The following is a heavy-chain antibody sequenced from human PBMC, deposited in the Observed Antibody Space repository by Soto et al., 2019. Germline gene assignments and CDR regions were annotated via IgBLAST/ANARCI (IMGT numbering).Heavy chain of an antibody. CDR2: IDPSDSYT. V-gene: IGHV5-10-1*01. CDR3: ARDRAGASPSIGQDW. D-gene: IGHD6-6*01. Sequence: PGESLKISCKGSGYSFTSYWISWVRQMPGKGLEWMGRIDPSDSYTNYSPSFQGHVTISADKSISTAYLQWSSLKASDTAMYYCARDRAGASPSIGQDWWGQGTQVTVSS. CDR1: GYSFTSYW. J-gene: IGHJ4*02.